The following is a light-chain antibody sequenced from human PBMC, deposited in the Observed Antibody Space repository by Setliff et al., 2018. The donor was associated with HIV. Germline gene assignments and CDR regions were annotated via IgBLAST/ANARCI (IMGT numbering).Light chain of an antibody. CDR1: SSDVGGYNY. J-gene: IGLJ1*01. V-gene: IGLV2-14*03. CDR3: SSYTSSSTLYV. Sequence: QSALTQPASVSGSPGQSITISCTGTSSDVGGYNYVSWYQQHPGKAPKLMIYDVSNRPSGVSNRFSGSKSGNTASLTISGLQAEDEVDYYCSSYTSSSTLYVSGTGTKVTVL. CDR2: DVS.